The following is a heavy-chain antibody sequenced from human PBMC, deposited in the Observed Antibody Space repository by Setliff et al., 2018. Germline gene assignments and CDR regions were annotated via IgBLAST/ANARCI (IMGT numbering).Heavy chain of an antibody. V-gene: IGHV1-18*01. CDR2: ISAYDGNT. J-gene: IGHJ4*02. D-gene: IGHD6-19*01. CDR1: GYTFTNYG. Sequence: GASVKVSCKASGYTFTNYGITWVRQAPGQGLEWMAWISAYDGNTKYTLKLQGRVTLTTDTPTTTAYMDLRGLRSDDTAVYYRARTPPNRGLSNGWYVDYWGQGALVTVSS. CDR3: ARTPPNRGLSNGWYVDY.